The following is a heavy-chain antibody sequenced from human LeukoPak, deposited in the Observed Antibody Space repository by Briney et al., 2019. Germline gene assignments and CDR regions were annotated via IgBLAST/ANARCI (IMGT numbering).Heavy chain of an antibody. CDR3: ARQYNGYGPDY. D-gene: IGHD5-12*01. CDR2: IYPGDSDT. V-gene: IGHV5-51*01. J-gene: IGHJ4*02. CDR1: GYSFNNYW. Sequence: KVSCKGSGYSFNNYWIAWVRQMPGKGLEWMVIIYPGDSDTRYSPSFPAQVTITADTCLPTAYLQWSSLKASDTAMYYCARQYNGYGPDYWGQGTLVTVSS.